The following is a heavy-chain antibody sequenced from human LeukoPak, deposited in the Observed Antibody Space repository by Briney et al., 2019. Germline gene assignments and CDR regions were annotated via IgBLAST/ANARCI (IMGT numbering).Heavy chain of an antibody. J-gene: IGHJ6*02. V-gene: IGHV1-69*13. CDR1: GGTFSSYA. CDR2: IIPIFGTA. CDR3: ARDPIVVVPAASDYYYYGMDV. Sequence: SVKVSCKASGGTFSSYAISWVRQAPGQGLEWMGGIIPIFGTANYAQKFQGRVTITADESTSTAYMELSSLRPEDTAVYYCARDPIVVVPAASDYYYYGMDVWGQGTTVTVSS. D-gene: IGHD2-2*01.